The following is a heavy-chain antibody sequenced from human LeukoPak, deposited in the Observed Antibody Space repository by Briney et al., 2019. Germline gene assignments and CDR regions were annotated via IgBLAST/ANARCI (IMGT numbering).Heavy chain of an antibody. D-gene: IGHD5-12*01. V-gene: IGHV4-61*02. CDR3: ARDRSGYSEYYFDY. CDR2: IYTSGST. Sequence: SETLSLTCTVSGGSISSGSYYWSWIRQPAGKGLEWIGRIYTSGSTNYNPSLKSRVTISVDTSKNQFSLKLSSVTAADTAVYYCARDRSGYSEYYFDYWGQGSLVTVSS. CDR1: GGSISSGSYY. J-gene: IGHJ4*02.